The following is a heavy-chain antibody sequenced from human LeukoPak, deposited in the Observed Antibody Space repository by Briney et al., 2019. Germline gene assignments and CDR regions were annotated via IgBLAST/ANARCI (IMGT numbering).Heavy chain of an antibody. D-gene: IGHD6-19*01. CDR1: GGSFSSHY. CDR2: INPRGST. J-gene: IGHJ6*04. CDR3: ARGLRQGSAWSWGPKEKSYQYMDV. V-gene: IGHV4-34*01. Sequence: SETLSLTCGVSGGSFSSHYWTWIRQPPGKGLEWIGEINPRGSTNYNPSLESRVTVSADTSRNQLSLSLTSVTAADSAVYFCARGLRQGSAWSWGPKEKSYQYMDVWGTGTTAIVSS.